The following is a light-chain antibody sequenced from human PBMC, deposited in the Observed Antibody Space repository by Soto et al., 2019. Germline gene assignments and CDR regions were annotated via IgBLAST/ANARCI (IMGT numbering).Light chain of an antibody. CDR1: DVGNYNF. CDR2: DVS. J-gene: IGLJ3*02. CDR3: SSYTSGSVL. Sequence: DVGNYNFVSWYQQHPGKAPKVIIYDVSNRPSGVSDRFSASKSGNTASLTISGLQTEDEAVYFCSSYTSGSVLFGGGTKVTVL. V-gene: IGLV2-14*04.